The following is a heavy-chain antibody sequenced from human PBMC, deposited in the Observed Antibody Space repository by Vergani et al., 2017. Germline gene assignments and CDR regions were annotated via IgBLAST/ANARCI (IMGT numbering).Heavy chain of an antibody. CDR2: ISWDGGST. CDR3: AKDPGDY. D-gene: IGHD3-10*01. J-gene: IGHJ4*02. Sequence: EVQLVESGGVVVQPGGSLRLSCAASGFTFDDYTMHWVRQAPGKGLEWVSLISWDGGSTYYADSVKGLFTISRDNSKNSLYLQMNSLRTEDTALYYFAKDPGDYWGQGTLVTVSS. V-gene: IGHV3-43*01. CDR1: GFTFDDYT.